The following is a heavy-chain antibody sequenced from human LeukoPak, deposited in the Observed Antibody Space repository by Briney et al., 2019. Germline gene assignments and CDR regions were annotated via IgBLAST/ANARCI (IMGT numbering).Heavy chain of an antibody. Sequence: GGSLRLSCVASGFTFSSYSMNWVRQAPGKGLEWVSSISSSSSYIYYADSVKGRFTISRDNAKNSLYLQMNSLRAEDTAVYYCARDMATTLDPWGQGTLVTVSS. CDR2: ISSSSSYI. CDR1: GFTFSSYS. D-gene: IGHD4-17*01. CDR3: ARDMATTLDP. V-gene: IGHV3-21*01. J-gene: IGHJ5*02.